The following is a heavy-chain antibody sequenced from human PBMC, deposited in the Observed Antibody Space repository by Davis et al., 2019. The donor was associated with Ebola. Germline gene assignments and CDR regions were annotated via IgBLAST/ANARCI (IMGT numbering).Heavy chain of an antibody. Sequence: AASVKVSCKASGYTFTGYYMHWVRQAPGQGLEWMGIINPSGGSTSYAQKFQGRVTMTRDTSTSTVYMELSSLRSEDTAVYYCARAYGDWWYFDLWGRGTLVTVSS. J-gene: IGHJ2*01. V-gene: IGHV1-46*01. CDR2: INPSGGST. CDR3: ARAYGDWWYFDL. CDR1: GYTFTGYY. D-gene: IGHD4-17*01.